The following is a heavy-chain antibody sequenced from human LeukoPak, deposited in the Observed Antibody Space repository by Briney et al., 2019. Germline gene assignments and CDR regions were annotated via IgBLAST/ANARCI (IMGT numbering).Heavy chain of an antibody. CDR2: IIPIFGTA. Sequence: ASVKVSCKASGGTFSSYAISWVRQAPGQGLEWMGGIIPIFGTANYAQKFQGRVTITADKSTSTAYMELSSPRSEDTAVYYCARDHRGYSYGYPLDYWGQGTLVTVSS. CDR3: ARDHRGYSYGYPLDY. J-gene: IGHJ4*02. D-gene: IGHD5-18*01. CDR1: GGTFSSYA. V-gene: IGHV1-69*06.